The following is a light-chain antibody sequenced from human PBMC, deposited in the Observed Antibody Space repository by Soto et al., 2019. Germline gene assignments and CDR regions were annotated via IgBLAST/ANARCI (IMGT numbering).Light chain of an antibody. V-gene: IGLV1-40*01. J-gene: IGLJ3*02. CDR2: GNS. Sequence: QSVLTQPPSVSGAPGQRVTISCTGSSSNIGAGYDVHWYQQLPGTAPKLLIYGNSNRPSGVPDRFSGSKSGTSASLAITGLQAEDEAAYYCQSYDSSLGGWVFGGGTKVTVL. CDR3: QSYDSSLGGWV. CDR1: SSNIGAGYD.